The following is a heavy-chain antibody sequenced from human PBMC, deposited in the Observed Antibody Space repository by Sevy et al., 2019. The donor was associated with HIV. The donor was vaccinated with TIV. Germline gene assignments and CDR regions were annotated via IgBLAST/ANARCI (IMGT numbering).Heavy chain of an antibody. CDR2: ISSSSTYT. V-gene: IGHV3-11*06. Sequence: GGSLRLSCTASKFTFSDYYMSWIRQAPGKGLEWVSYISSSSTYTNYADSVKGRFTISRDNAKNPLYLQLNSLRAEDTAVYYCARVRYNFGQKYFDYWGQGTLVTVPS. D-gene: IGHD5-18*01. CDR3: ARVRYNFGQKYFDY. J-gene: IGHJ4*02. CDR1: KFTFSDYY.